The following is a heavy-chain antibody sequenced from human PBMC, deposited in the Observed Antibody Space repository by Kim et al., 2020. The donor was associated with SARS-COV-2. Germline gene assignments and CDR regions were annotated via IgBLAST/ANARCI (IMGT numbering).Heavy chain of an antibody. Sequence: SETLSLTCSVSGDFFSNYFWSWIRQSPEKGLEWIGSVDSSGTANYNPSLKSRVTIKGDTSKNHFSLKLTSVTAATTAVYYCARVHTAGLFDPWGHGTRVIVSS. D-gene: IGHD6-13*01. CDR2: VDSSGTA. CDR1: GDFFSNYF. V-gene: IGHV4-59*13. CDR3: ARVHTAGLFDP. J-gene: IGHJ5*02.